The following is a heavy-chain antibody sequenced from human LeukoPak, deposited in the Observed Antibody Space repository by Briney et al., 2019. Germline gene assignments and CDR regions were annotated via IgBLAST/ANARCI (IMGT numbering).Heavy chain of an antibody. D-gene: IGHD2-15*01. V-gene: IGHV7-4-1*02. CDR1: GYTFTNYA. CDR2: INTNTGNP. J-gene: IGHJ4*02. CDR3: ARKIAASDY. Sequence: ASVKVSCKASGYTFTNYAINWVRQAPGQGLEWMGWINTNTGNPTSAQGFTGRFVFPLDTSVSTAYLQISSLKAEDTAVYYCARKIAASDYWGQGTLVTVSS.